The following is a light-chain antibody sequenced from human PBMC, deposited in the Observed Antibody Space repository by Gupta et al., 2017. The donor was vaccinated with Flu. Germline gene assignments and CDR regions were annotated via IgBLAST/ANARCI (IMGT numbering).Light chain of an antibody. CDR1: SINIGSNS. Sequence: QSVLTQPPSASGTPGQRVTISCSGSSINIGSNSVNWYRQLPGTAPKFLIYKNNQRPSGVPDRFSGSKSGTAASLAISGLQSEDEADYYCADWGDSLKGPYVFGTGTKVTVL. CDR2: KNN. CDR3: ADWGDSLKGPYV. J-gene: IGLJ1*01. V-gene: IGLV1-44*01.